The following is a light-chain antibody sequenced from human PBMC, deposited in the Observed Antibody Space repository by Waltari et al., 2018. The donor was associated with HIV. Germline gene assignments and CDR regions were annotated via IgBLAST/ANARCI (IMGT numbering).Light chain of an antibody. CDR3: QQRSNFLT. V-gene: IGKV3-11*01. Sequence: EIVLTQSPATLPLSPGERATLSCRASQSVSSYLAWYQQKPGQAPRLLIYYASNRATGIPARFSGSGSGTDFTLTISSLEPEDFAVYYCQQRSNFLTFGGGTKVEIK. J-gene: IGKJ4*01. CDR1: QSVSSY. CDR2: YAS.